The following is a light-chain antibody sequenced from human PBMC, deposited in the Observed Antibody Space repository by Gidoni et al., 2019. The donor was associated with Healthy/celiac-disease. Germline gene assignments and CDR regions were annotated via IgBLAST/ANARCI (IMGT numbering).Light chain of an antibody. Sequence: QSVLTPPPSASATPGQRVTISCSGSSSNIGSNTVNWYQQLPGTAPKLLINSNNQRPSGVPDRFSGSKSGTSASLAISGLQSEDEADYYCAAWDDSRNGWVFGGGTKLTVL. J-gene: IGLJ3*02. CDR2: SNN. CDR3: AAWDDSRNGWV. CDR1: SSNIGSNT. V-gene: IGLV1-44*01.